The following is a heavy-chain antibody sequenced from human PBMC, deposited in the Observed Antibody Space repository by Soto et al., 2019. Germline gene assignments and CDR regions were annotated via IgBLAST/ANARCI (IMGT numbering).Heavy chain of an antibody. CDR1: GYTFTSYA. Sequence: QVQLVQSGAEVKKPGASVKVSCKASGYTFTSYAMHWVRQAPGQRLEWMGWINGGNGNTKYSQKFQGSVTSTRDTSASTAYMDLSSLRPEDTAVYCCTRDDNCFPSWGLGTLVTVSS. CDR3: TRDDNCFPS. J-gene: IGHJ5*01. V-gene: IGHV1-3*01. CDR2: INGGNGNT.